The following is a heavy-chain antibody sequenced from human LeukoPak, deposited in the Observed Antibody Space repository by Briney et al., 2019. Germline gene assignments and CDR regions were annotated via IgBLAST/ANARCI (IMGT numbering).Heavy chain of an antibody. Sequence: GGSLRLSCAASEFSVGSNYMTWVRHAPGKGLEWVSAISGSGGSTYYADSVKGRFTISRDNSKNTLYLQMNSLRAEDTAVYYCAKDYMGATTGDYWGQGTLVTVSS. CDR2: ISGSGGST. J-gene: IGHJ4*02. D-gene: IGHD1-26*01. CDR3: AKDYMGATTGDY. V-gene: IGHV3-23*01. CDR1: EFSVGSNY.